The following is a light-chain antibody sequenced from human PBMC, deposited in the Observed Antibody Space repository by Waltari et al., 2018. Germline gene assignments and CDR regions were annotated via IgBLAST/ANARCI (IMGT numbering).Light chain of an antibody. CDR3: LAWDSGTVV. CDR2: QDT. CDR1: KLGDKY. Sequence: SYELTQPPSVSVSPGRTASISCPGHKLGDKYVSWYQQKAGQPPVLVIYQDTERPSGIPERFSGSNSGNTATLTIRGTQTMDEADYYCLAWDSGTVVFGGGTKLTVL. J-gene: IGLJ2*01. V-gene: IGLV3-1*01.